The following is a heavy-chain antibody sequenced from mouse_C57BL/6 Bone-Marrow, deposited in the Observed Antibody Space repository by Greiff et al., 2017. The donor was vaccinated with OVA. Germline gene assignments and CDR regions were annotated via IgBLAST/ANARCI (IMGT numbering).Heavy chain of an antibody. D-gene: IGHD1-1*01. J-gene: IGHJ1*03. CDR2: IHPNSGST. CDR3: ARDYYGSSYEYFDV. Sequence: QVQLQQPGAELVKPGASVKLSCKASGYTFTSYWMHWVKQRPGQCLEWIGMIHPNSGSTNYNEKFKSKATLTVDKSSSTAYMQLSSLTSEDSAVYYCARDYYGSSYEYFDVWGTGTTVTVSS. CDR1: GYTFTSYW. V-gene: IGHV1-64*01.